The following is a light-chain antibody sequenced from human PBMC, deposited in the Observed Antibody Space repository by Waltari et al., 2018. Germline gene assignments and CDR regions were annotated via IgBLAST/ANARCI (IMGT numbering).Light chain of an antibody. J-gene: IGKJ5*01. Sequence: EIMLTQFPATLSLSPGERATLPCKASQSVGSFLAWYQQKPGQAPRLLIYDASNRATGIPGRFSGSGSGTDFTLTISSLKPEDFAVYYCQQRRNWPPITFGQGTRLEIK. CDR3: QQRRNWPPIT. V-gene: IGKV3-11*01. CDR1: QSVGSF. CDR2: DAS.